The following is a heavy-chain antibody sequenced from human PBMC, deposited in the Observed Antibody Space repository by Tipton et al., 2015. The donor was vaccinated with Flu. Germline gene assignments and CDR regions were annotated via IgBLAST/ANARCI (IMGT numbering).Heavy chain of an antibody. J-gene: IGHJ3*02. CDR1: GGSISSYY. V-gene: IGHV4-59*01. CDR3: ARDRDGSGSFDAFDI. D-gene: IGHD3-10*01. CDR2: IYYSGST. Sequence: TLSLTCTVSGGSISSYYWSWIRQPPGKGLEWIGYIYYSGSTNYNPSLKSRVTISVDTSKNQFSLKLSSVTAADTAVYHCARDRDGSGSFDAFDIWGQGTMVTVSS.